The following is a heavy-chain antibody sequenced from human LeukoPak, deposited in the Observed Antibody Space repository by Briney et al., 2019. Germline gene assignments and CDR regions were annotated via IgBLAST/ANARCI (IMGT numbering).Heavy chain of an antibody. CDR2: INPNSGGR. CDR1: GYTFTGYY. D-gene: IGHD2-21*01. CDR3: ARDLGFDSNWFDP. J-gene: IGHJ5*02. V-gene: IGHV1-2*02. Sequence: ASVKVSCKASGYTFTGYYMHWVRQAPGQGLEWMGWINPNSGGRNYAQKFQGRVTMTRDTSISTAYMELSRLRSDDTAVYYCARDLGFDSNWFDPWDQGPLVTVSS.